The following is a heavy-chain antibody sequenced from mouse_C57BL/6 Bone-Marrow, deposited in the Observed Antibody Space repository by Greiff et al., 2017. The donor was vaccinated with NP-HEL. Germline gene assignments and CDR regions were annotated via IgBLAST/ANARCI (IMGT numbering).Heavy chain of an antibody. CDR1: GYTFTSYT. D-gene: IGHD1-1*01. CDR2: INPSSGYT. J-gene: IGHJ1*03. CDR3: VYGSSYWYFDV. Sequence: QVQLKESGAELARPGASVKMSCKASGYTFTSYTMHWVKQRPGQGLEWIGYINPSSGYTKYNQKFKDKATLTADKSSSTAYMQLSSLTSEDSAVYYCVYGSSYWYFDVWGTGTTVTVSS. V-gene: IGHV1-4*01.